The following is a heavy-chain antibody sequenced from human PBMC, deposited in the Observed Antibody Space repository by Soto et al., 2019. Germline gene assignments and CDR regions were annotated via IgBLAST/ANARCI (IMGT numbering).Heavy chain of an antibody. CDR2: ISAYNGNT. CDR3: ARYYEWVAALRGKFDP. D-gene: IGHD2-15*01. CDR1: GYTFASYG. J-gene: IGHJ5*01. Sequence: ASVKVSCKASGYTFASYGISWVRQSPAQRLEWMGWISAYNGNTNYAQKLQGRVTMTTDTSTSAAYKEMRSVRSDDTAVYYCARYYEWVAALRGKFDPWSQGTLLTVSS. V-gene: IGHV1-18*01.